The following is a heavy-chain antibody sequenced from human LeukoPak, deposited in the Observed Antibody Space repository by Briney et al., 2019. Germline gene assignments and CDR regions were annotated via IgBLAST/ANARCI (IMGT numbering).Heavy chain of an antibody. J-gene: IGHJ3*02. CDR1: GGSISSNSYY. CDR3: ARDYEWFGESYDAFDI. CDR2: IYYSGST. D-gene: IGHD3-10*01. Sequence: SETLSLTCTVSGGSISSNSYYWGWIRQPPGKGLEWIGSIYYSGSTYYNPSLKSRVTISVDTSKNQFSLKLSSVTAADTAVYYCARDYEWFGESYDAFDIWGQGTMVTVSS. V-gene: IGHV4-39*07.